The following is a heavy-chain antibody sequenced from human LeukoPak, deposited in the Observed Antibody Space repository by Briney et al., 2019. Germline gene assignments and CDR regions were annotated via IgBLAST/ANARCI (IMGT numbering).Heavy chain of an antibody. CDR1: GGSISSYY. CDR2: IYYSGST. V-gene: IGHV4-59*01. Sequence: PSETLSLTCTVSGGSISSYYWSWIRQPPGKGLEWIGYIYYSGSTNYNPSLKSRVTISVDTSKNQFSLKLSSVTAADTAVYYCARDRDAYLDYWGQGTLVTVSS. D-gene: IGHD3-10*01. CDR3: ARDRDAYLDY. J-gene: IGHJ4*02.